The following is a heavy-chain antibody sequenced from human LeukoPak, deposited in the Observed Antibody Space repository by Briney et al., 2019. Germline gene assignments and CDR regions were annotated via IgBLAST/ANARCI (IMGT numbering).Heavy chain of an antibody. D-gene: IGHD6-19*01. CDR1: GGSISSYY. CDR3: ARDLGSGWYPD. V-gene: IGHV4-59*01. J-gene: IGHJ4*02. Sequence: PSETLSLTCTVSGGSISSYYWSWIRQPPGKGLEWIGYIYYSGSTNYNPSLKSRVTISVDTSKNQFSLKLSSVTAADTAVYYCARDLGSGWYPDWGQGTLVTVSS. CDR2: IYYSGST.